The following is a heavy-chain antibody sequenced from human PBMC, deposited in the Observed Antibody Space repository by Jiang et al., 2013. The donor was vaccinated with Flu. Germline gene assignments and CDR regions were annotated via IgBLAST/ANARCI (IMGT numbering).Heavy chain of an antibody. J-gene: IGHJ4*02. D-gene: IGHD3-16*01. Sequence: GSGLVKPSETLSLTCTVSGGPFRSSSYYWGWIRQPPEKGLEWIGSISYSGNTYFNPSLKSRVAISVDTSQNHFSLSLSSVTAADTAVYYCARHVYSYGHPYSFDSWGRGTWSPSPQ. CDR2: ISYSGNT. CDR1: GGPFRSSSYY. CDR3: ARHVYSYGHPYSFDS. V-gene: IGHV4-39*01.